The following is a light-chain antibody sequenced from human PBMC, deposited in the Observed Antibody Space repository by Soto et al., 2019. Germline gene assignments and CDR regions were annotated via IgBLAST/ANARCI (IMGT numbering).Light chain of an antibody. CDR1: QSISSW. CDR2: DAS. V-gene: IGKV1-5*01. CDR3: QQYNSYSYT. Sequence: GDRVTITCRASQSISSWLAWYQQKPGKAPKLLINDASSLESGVPSRFSGSGSGTEFTLTISSLQPDDFATYYCQQYNSYSYTFGQGTKLEIK. J-gene: IGKJ2*01.